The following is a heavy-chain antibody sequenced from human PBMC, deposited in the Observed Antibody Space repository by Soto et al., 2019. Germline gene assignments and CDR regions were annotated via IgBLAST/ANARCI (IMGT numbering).Heavy chain of an antibody. Sequence: EVQLVESGGGLVQPGGSLRLSCAASGFTFSSYEMNWVRQAPGKGLEWVSYISSSGSTIYYADSVKGRFTISRDNAKNSLYLQMNSLRAEDTAVYYCARVCPGDYDFWRGWIFDYWGQGTLVTVSS. CDR1: GFTFSSYE. V-gene: IGHV3-48*03. CDR3: ARVCPGDYDFWRGWIFDY. CDR2: ISSSGSTI. J-gene: IGHJ4*02. D-gene: IGHD3-3*01.